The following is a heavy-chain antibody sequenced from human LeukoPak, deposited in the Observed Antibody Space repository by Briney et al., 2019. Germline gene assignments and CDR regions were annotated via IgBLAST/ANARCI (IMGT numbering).Heavy chain of an antibody. D-gene: IGHD2-15*01. J-gene: IGHJ4*02. CDR2: ISSDGSNK. CDR3: TRGLLSFDY. Sequence: GGSLRLSCAASGFTFSIFAMHWVRQAPGKGLEWVAFISSDGSNKYYADSVKGRFTISRDNSKNTLYLQMNSLRAEDTAVYYCTRGLLSFDYWGQGTLVTVSS. V-gene: IGHV3-30-3*01. CDR1: GFTFSIFA.